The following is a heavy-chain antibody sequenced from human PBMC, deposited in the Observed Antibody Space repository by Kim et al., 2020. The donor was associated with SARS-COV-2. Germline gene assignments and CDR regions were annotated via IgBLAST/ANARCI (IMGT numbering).Heavy chain of an antibody. CDR3: ARDTAMVNNYYFGLDV. V-gene: IGHV3-72*01. Sequence: GGSLRLSCAGSGFTLSDHYMDWVRQAPGKGLEWVGRTTNKANSDITDYAASVKGRFTISRDDSKNSLYLQMNSLKTEDTAIYYCARDTAMVNNYYFGLDVWGQGTTVIVSS. D-gene: IGHD5-18*01. J-gene: IGHJ6*02. CDR1: GFTLSDHY. CDR2: TTNKANSDIT.